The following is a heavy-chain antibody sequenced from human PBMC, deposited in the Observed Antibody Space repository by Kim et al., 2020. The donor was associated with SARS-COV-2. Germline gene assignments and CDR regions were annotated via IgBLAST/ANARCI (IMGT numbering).Heavy chain of an antibody. V-gene: IGHV4-34*01. CDR2: INHSGST. J-gene: IGHJ3*02. Sequence: SETLSLTCAVYGGSFSGYYWSWIRQPPGKGLEWIGEINHSGSTNYNPSLKSRVTISVDTSKNQFSLKLSSVTAADTAVYYCARMDILTAEAPTENAFDIWGQGTMVTVSS. D-gene: IGHD3-9*01. CDR1: GGSFSGYY. CDR3: ARMDILTAEAPTENAFDI.